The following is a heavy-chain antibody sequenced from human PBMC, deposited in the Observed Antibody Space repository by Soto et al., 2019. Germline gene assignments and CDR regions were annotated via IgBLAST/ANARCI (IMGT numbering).Heavy chain of an antibody. V-gene: IGHV3-33*06. CDR1: GFTFSSYG. CDR2: IWYDGSNK. Sequence: HPGGSLRLSCAASGFTFSSYGMHWVRQAPGKGLEWVAVIWYDGSNKYYADSVKGRFTISRDNSKNTLYLQMNGLRAEDTAVYYCAKMDCSSTSCHTYYYYYMDVWGKGTTVTVSS. D-gene: IGHD2-2*01. CDR3: AKMDCSSTSCHTYYYYYMDV. J-gene: IGHJ6*03.